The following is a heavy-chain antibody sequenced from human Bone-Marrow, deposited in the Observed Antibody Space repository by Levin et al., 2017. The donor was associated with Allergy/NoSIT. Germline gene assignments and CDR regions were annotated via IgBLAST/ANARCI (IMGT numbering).Heavy chain of an antibody. J-gene: IGHJ4*02. V-gene: IGHV3-21*01. D-gene: IGHD1-1*01. CDR2: ITSSSNYI. CDR3: ATLRVGYNWLEGAFDN. Sequence: RPGGSLRLSCAASGFTFRAFTLNWVRQSPGKGLQWLASITSSSNYIFYEDSVKGRFNISRDNTKDSLYLHMDSLTAEDSAVYYCATLRVGYNWLEGAFDNWGQGTLVTVSS. CDR1: GFTFRAFT.